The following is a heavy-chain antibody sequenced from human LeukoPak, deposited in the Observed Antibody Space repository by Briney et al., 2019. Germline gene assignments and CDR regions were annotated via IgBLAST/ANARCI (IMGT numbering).Heavy chain of an antibody. V-gene: IGHV3-74*01. CDR3: ARGDGYAQRD. D-gene: IGHD5-12*01. Sequence: GGSLRLSCAASGFTFSSYWMHWVRQAPGKGLVWVSRINSDGSSTSYADSVKGRPTISRDNAKNTLYLQMNSLRVEDTAVYYCARGDGYAQRDWGQGTLVTVPS. CDR2: INSDGSST. J-gene: IGHJ4*02. CDR1: GFTFSSYW.